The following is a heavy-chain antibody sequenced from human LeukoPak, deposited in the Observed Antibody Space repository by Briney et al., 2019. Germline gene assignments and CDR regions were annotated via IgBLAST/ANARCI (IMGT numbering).Heavy chain of an antibody. CDR3: ARDPGSSSFDC. D-gene: IGHD6-13*01. Sequence: PGGSLRLSCVASGFTFSSFWMSWVRQAPGKGLEFVANIDQDGSEKNYVDSVKGRFIISRDNAKNSLYLQMDSLRAEDTAVYFCARDPGSSSFDCWGLGTPVTVSS. J-gene: IGHJ4*02. V-gene: IGHV3-7*01. CDR1: GFTFSSFW. CDR2: IDQDGSEK.